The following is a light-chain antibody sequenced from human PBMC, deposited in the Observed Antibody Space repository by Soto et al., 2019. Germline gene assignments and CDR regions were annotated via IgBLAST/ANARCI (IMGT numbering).Light chain of an antibody. J-gene: IGKJ1*01. Sequence: EIEMTPSPATLSVSPRERATLSCRDSQSVSSNLAWYQQKPGQAPRLLIYGASTRATGIPARFSGSGSGTEFTLTISSLHSEDFAVYYCQQYNNWPPWTFRQGTKVDIK. CDR1: QSVSSN. CDR3: QQYNNWPPWT. CDR2: GAS. V-gene: IGKV3-15*01.